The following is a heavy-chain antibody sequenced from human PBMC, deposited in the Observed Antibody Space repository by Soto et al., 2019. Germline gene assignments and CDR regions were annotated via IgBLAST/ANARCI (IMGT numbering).Heavy chain of an antibody. CDR3: ARYSPELWFGELSWFDP. V-gene: IGHV4-39*01. CDR1: GGSISSSYY. Sequence: KPSETLSLTCAVSGGSISSSYYWGWIRQPPGKGLEWIGSIYYSGSTYYNPSLKSRVTISVDTSKNQFSLKLSSVTAADTAVYYCARYSPELWFGELSWFDPWGQGTLVTVSS. D-gene: IGHD3-10*01. CDR2: IYYSGST. J-gene: IGHJ5*02.